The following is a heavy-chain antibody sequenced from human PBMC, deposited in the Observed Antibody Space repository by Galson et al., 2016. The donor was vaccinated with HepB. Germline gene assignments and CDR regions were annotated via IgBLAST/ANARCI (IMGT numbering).Heavy chain of an antibody. Sequence: SLRLSCAASGFTFSDYAMSWARQAPGKGLEWVSAISGSGLGTHYADSVWGRLTISRDNSENTLYLQMSGLRSEDTAVYFCAVVSSAELVFTPSPPHDWVDFWGQGTLVTVPS. CDR3: AVVSSAELVFTPSPPHDWVDF. D-gene: IGHD1-14*01. CDR1: GFTFSDYA. J-gene: IGHJ5*01. V-gene: IGHV3-23*01. CDR2: ISGSGLGT.